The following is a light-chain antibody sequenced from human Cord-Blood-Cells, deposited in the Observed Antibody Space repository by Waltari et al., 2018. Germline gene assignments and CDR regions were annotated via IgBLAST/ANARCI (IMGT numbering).Light chain of an antibody. CDR2: EVS. Sequence: QSALTQPASVSGSPGQSITISCTGTSSDVGSYNLLSWYQQHPGKAHKLMIYEVSKRPSGVSNRFSGSKSGNTASLTISGLQAEDEADYYCCSYAGSSTWVFGGGTKLTVL. CDR3: CSYAGSSTWV. V-gene: IGLV2-23*02. CDR1: SSDVGSYNL. J-gene: IGLJ3*02.